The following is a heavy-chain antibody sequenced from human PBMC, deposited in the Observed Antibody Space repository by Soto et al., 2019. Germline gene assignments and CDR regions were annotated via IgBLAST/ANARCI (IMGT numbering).Heavy chain of an antibody. J-gene: IGHJ5*02. D-gene: IGHD3-9*01. Sequence: SETLSLTCLVSGQNIKSNYWWAWVRQSPGEGLEWIGEIYHSGSAIYTPSFKNRVTLSLDGSKNEFSLNLNSVTAADTAVYYCARAPYYDILTGYHNWFDPWGQGTLVTVSS. V-gene: IGHV4-4*02. CDR1: GQNIKSNYW. CDR2: IYHSGSA. CDR3: ARAPYYDILTGYHNWFDP.